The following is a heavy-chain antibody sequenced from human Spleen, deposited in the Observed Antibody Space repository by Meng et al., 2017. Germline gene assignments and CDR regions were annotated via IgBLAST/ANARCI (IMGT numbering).Heavy chain of an antibody. J-gene: IGHJ4*02. CDR3: SRERWWVNDY. D-gene: IGHD2-15*01. CDR1: GCTFGSYA. CDR2: IIPIFGTA. V-gene: IGHV1-69*06. Sequence: QLQLVLSGAGVKKPGASGHFSCKASGCTFGSYAIIWVRQAPGQGLWWMGGIIPIFGTANDAQKFQGRVTITADKSTSTAYMVLSSLRSEDTALYYCSRERWWVNDYWGQGTLVTVSS.